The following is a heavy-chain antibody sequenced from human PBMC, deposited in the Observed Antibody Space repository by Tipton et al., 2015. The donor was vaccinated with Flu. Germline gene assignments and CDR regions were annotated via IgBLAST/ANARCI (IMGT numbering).Heavy chain of an antibody. Sequence: LRLSCTVSGGSISSSRDYWNWIRQPAGKGLEWIGRIYASGSTNSNPSLKSRVTISLDPSNNQFSLKLTSVTAADTAVYYCARRDYRNYVSEPKNWFDSWGQGALVTVSS. CDR2: IYASGST. J-gene: IGHJ5*01. CDR1: GGSISSSRDY. D-gene: IGHD4-11*01. CDR3: ARRDYRNYVSEPKNWFDS. V-gene: IGHV4-61*02.